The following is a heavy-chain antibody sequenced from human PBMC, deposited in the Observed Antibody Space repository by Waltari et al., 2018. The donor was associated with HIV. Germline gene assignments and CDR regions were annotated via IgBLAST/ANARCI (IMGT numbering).Heavy chain of an antibody. CDR1: GFTFNKYL. CDR3: ARVALYDSSGYYFEH. J-gene: IGHJ4*02. D-gene: IGHD3-22*01. Sequence: EVQLGVSGGGLVQPGGSLRLSCAASGFTFNKYLMTWVRQAPGRREEGVDNIRQDESYKYNVYSLKCLFTISRDNAKNSVFLQMNSLRVEETDVYYCARVALYDSSGYYFEHWGEGTLVTVYS. V-gene: IGHV3-7*01. CDR2: IRQDESYK.